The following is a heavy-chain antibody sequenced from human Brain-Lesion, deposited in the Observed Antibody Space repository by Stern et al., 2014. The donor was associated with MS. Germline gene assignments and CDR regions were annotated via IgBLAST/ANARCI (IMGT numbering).Heavy chain of an antibody. V-gene: IGHV1-2*02. Sequence: VQLLQSGAEVKKPGASVKVSCKTSGYIFTGYYIHWVRQAPGQGLEWMAWINPNTGGTKDAKKFQGRVTMSRDTSISTAYVELSSLTSDDTAVYYCARDQRGITIFGVVTDYYYLGMDVWGQGTTVTVSS. D-gene: IGHD3-3*01. CDR1: GYIFTGYY. CDR2: INPNTGGT. J-gene: IGHJ6*02. CDR3: ARDQRGITIFGVVTDYYYLGMDV.